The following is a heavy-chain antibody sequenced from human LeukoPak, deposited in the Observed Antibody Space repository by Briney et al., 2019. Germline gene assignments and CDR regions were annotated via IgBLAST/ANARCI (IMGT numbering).Heavy chain of an antibody. CDR2: INPNSGGT. Sequence: ASVTVSCKASGYTFTGYYMHWVRQAPGQGLEWMGWINPNSGGTNYAQKFQGRVTMTRDTSISTAYMELSRLRSDDTAVYYRARVPLSTFGGVIVINFFDYWGQGTLVTVSS. CDR1: GYTFTGYY. J-gene: IGHJ4*02. V-gene: IGHV1-2*02. CDR3: ARVPLSTFGGVIVINFFDY. D-gene: IGHD3-16*02.